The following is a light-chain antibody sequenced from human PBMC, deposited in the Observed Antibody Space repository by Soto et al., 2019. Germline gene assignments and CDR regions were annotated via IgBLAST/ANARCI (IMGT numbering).Light chain of an antibody. Sequence: QPVLTQSPSASASLGASVRLTCTLSSGHSSYAIAWHQQQPEKGPRYLMRLISDGSHNKGDGIPDRFSGSSSGAERYLTISGLQSEDEADYYCQTWGAGIAIFGGGTKLTVL. V-gene: IGLV4-69*01. CDR2: LISDGSH. CDR3: QTWGAGIAI. CDR1: SGHSSYA. J-gene: IGLJ2*01.